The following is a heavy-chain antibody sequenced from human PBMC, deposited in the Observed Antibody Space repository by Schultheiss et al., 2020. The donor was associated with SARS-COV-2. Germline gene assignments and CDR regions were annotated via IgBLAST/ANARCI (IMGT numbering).Heavy chain of an antibody. CDR1: GFTFSSYS. CDR2: ISYDGSNK. V-gene: IGHV3-30*03. J-gene: IGHJ4*02. Sequence: GGSLRLSCAASGFTFSSYSMNWVRQAPGKGLEWVALISYDGSNKYYAESVKGRFTISRDNFKNTLYLQMNSLRAEDTAVYFCAREPPYDFWSGYYSEGFDYCGQGTLVTVSS. D-gene: IGHD3-3*01. CDR3: AREPPYDFWSGYYSEGFDY.